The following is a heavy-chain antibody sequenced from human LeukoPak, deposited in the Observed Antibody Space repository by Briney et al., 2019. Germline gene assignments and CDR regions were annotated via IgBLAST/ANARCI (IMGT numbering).Heavy chain of an antibody. J-gene: IGHJ5*02. Sequence: GASVKVSCKASSYTFTNYAFTWVRQAPGQGLEWMGWISAYNGNTNYAQKLQGRVTITADKSTSTAYMELSSLRSEDTAVYYCARESGYYDSSGENWFDPWGQGTLVTVSS. CDR1: SYTFTNYA. CDR3: ARESGYYDSSGENWFDP. V-gene: IGHV1-18*01. CDR2: ISAYNGNT. D-gene: IGHD3-22*01.